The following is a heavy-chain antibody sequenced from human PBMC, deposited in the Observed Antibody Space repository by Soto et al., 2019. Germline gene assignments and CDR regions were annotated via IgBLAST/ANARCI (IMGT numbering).Heavy chain of an antibody. D-gene: IGHD4-17*01. CDR2: IWYDGSNK. V-gene: IGHV3-33*01. CDR1: GFTFSSYG. Sequence: HPGGSLRLSCAASGFTFSSYGMHWVRQAPGKGLEWVAVIWYDGSNKYYADSVKGRFTISRDNSKNTLYLQMNSLRAEDAAVYYFARSQKASTVTSYYWGQGSLVPVSS. J-gene: IGHJ4*02. CDR3: ARSQKASTVTSYY.